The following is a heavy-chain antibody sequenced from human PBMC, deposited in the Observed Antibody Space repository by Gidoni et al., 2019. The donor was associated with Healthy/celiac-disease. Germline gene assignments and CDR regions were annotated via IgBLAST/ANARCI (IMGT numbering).Heavy chain of an antibody. D-gene: IGHD1-26*01. J-gene: IGHJ5*02. Sequence: EVPLVESGGGLLQPGGSLRLSCAASGFTGSSNYMSWVRQAPGKGLEWVSVIYSGGSTYYADSGKVRCTISRDNAKNTLYLQMNSLRAEDTAVYYCARAMWWELLPNHWGQGTLVTVSS. CDR1: GFTGSSNY. CDR2: IYSGGST. V-gene: IGHV3-53*01. CDR3: ARAMWWELLPNH.